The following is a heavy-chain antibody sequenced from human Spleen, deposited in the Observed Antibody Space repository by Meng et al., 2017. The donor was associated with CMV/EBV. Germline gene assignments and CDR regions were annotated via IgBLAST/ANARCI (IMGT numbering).Heavy chain of an antibody. CDR2: INPNTGGT. CDR3: ARDLYAGYSDGPFDY. V-gene: IGHV1-2*02. Sequence: SGNTFTDYYIHWVRQAPGQGLEWMGWINPNTGGTNYAHNFQGRVTMTRDTSISAAYMELSSLRSDDTAVYFCARDLYAGYSDGPFDYWGQGTLVTVSS. J-gene: IGHJ4*02. CDR1: GNTFTDYY. D-gene: IGHD2-15*01.